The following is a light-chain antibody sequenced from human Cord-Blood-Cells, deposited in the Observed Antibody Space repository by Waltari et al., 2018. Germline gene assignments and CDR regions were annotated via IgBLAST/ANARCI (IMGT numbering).Light chain of an antibody. Sequence: DIVMTQSPDSLAVSLGVRATINRKSSQSVLYSSNNKNYLAWYQQKPGQPPKLLIYWASTRESGVPDRFSGSGSGTDFTLTISSLQAEDVAVYYCQQYYSTPITFGQGTRLEIK. V-gene: IGKV4-1*01. CDR3: QQYYSTPIT. J-gene: IGKJ5*01. CDR2: WAS. CDR1: QSVLYSSNNKNY.